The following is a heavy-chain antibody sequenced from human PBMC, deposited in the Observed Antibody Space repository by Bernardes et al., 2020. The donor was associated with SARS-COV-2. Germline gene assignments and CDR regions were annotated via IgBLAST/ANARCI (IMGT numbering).Heavy chain of an antibody. CDR3: AHSPYVRHAFVI. CDR1: GGSISGHYWS. Sequence: TLSLTCTVSGGSISGHYWSWIRQPPGKGLEWLALIYWDDDKRYSPFLKSRLTITKDTSKNQVVLTMTNMDPVDTATYYCAHSPYVRHAFVIWGQGTMVTVSS. J-gene: IGHJ3*02. D-gene: IGHD3-10*02. CDR2: IYWDDDK. V-gene: IGHV2-5*02.